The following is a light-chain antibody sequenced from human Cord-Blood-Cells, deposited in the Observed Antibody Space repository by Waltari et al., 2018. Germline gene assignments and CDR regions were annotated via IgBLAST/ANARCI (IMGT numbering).Light chain of an antibody. J-gene: IGLJ2*01. CDR3: QSYDSSLSCVV. Sequence: QSVLTQPPSVSGAPGQRVTISCTGSRSNIGAGYDVHWYQQLPGTAPKLLIYGNSKRPSGVPDRFSGSKSGTSASLAITGLQAEDEADYYCQSYDSSLSCVVFGGGTKLTVL. CDR2: GNS. CDR1: RSNIGAGYD. V-gene: IGLV1-40*01.